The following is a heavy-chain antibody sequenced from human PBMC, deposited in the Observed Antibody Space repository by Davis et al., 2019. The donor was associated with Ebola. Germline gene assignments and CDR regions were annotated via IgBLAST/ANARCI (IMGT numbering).Heavy chain of an antibody. CDR2: ISSSGTTT. CDR1: GFSFSRFE. D-gene: IGHD2-2*01. V-gene: IGHV3-48*03. CDR3: ARDSCSGTICHDYYYYYGMDV. J-gene: IGHJ6*02. Sequence: PGGSLRLSCEASGFSFSRFEMNWVRQAPGRGPEWIAYISSSGTTTWYAESVEGRFTISRDNAKNSLFLQMDSLRAEDTAVYYCARDSCSGTICHDYYYYYGMDVWGQGTTVTVSS.